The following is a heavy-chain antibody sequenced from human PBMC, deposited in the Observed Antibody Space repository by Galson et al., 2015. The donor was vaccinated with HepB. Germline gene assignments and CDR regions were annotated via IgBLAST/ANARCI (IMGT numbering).Heavy chain of an antibody. CDR1: GYTFSSYS. CDR3: ASDARVVAAGGDYYNWLDA. D-gene: IGHD2-21*01. Sequence: SVKVSCKASGYTFSSYSITWVRQAPGQGLEWMGWISTNDDNTTYARHFQGRVTMTRDTSTTTAYMELSSLRSEDTAVFYCASDARVVAAGGDYYNWLDAWGQGTTVTVSS. J-gene: IGHJ6*02. V-gene: IGHV1-18*04. CDR2: ISTNDDNT.